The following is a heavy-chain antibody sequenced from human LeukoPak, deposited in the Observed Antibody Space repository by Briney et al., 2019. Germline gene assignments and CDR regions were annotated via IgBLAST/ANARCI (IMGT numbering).Heavy chain of an antibody. CDR2: IIPIFGTA. V-gene: IGHV1-69*05. D-gene: IGHD6-6*01. Sequence: SVKVSCKASGGTFSSYAISWVRQAPGQGLEWMGGIIPIFGTANYAQKFQGRVTITTDESTSTAYMELSSLRSEDTAVYYCARAGGGYSSSGHYYYYMDVWGKGTTVTVSS. J-gene: IGHJ6*03. CDR3: ARAGGGYSSSGHYYYYMDV. CDR1: GGTFSSYA.